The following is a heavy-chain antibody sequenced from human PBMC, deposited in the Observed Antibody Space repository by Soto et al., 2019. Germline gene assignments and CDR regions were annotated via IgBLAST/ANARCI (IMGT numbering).Heavy chain of an antibody. D-gene: IGHD6-6*01. CDR1: GGTFSSYA. CDR2: IIPIFGTA. V-gene: IGHV1-69*06. Sequence: GASVKVTCKASGGTFSSYAISWVRQAPGQGLEWMGGIIPIFGTANYAQKFQGRVAMTWDTSTSTVYMDLSSLRSDDTAVYYCARAPFSSSSFFFDYWGQGTLVTVSS. J-gene: IGHJ4*02. CDR3: ARAPFSSSSFFFDY.